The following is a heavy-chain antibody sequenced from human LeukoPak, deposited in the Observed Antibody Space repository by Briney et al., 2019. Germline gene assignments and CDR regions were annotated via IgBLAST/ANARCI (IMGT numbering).Heavy chain of an antibody. V-gene: IGHV1-69*05. CDR2: IIPIFDTT. J-gene: IGHJ4*02. CDR1: GGAFSSYA. Sequence: GASVKVSCKASGGAFSSYAISWVRQAPGQGLEWMGGIIPIFDTTNYAQKFQGRVTITTDESTSTAYMELSSLRSEDTAVYFCASRSRGYYGDYWGQGTLVTVSS. D-gene: IGHD3-22*01. CDR3: ASRSRGYYGDY.